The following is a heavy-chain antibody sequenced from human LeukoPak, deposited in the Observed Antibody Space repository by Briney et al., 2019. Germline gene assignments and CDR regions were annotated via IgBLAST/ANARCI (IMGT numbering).Heavy chain of an antibody. CDR1: GVSLSSYY. CDR3: ARQGPTRGSGSYYWKGMDV. Sequence: SETLSLTCTVSGVSLSSYYWSWIRQLPGKGLEWIGYIYYSGSTNYNPSLKSRVTISVDTSKNQFSLKLSSVTAADTAVYYCARQGPTRGSGSYYWKGMDVWGQGTTVTVSS. CDR2: IYYSGST. D-gene: IGHD3-10*01. J-gene: IGHJ6*02. V-gene: IGHV4-59*08.